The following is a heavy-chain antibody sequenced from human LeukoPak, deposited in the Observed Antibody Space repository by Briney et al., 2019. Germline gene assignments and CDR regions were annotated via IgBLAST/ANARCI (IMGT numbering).Heavy chain of an antibody. V-gene: IGHV6-1*01. CDR2: TYYRSRWFT. Sequence: SQTLSLTCAISGYTVSSSNAAWNWIRQSPSRGLEWLGRTYYRSRWFTDYALSVKSRITINPDTSRNQFSLQLNSVSPEDTAVYYCVRGSALDIWGQGTMVTVSS. CDR3: VRGSALDI. CDR1: GYTVSSSNAA. J-gene: IGHJ3*02.